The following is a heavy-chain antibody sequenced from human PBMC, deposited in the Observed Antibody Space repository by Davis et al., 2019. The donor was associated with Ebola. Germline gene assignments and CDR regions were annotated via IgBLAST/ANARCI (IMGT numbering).Heavy chain of an antibody. CDR2: INTGKGNT. V-gene: IGHV1-3*04. J-gene: IGHJ5*02. CDR3: ATGGRGLWFGELLYLHNWFDP. CDR1: GYSFTNYA. D-gene: IGHD3-10*01. Sequence: ASVKVSCKASGYSFTNYAIHWVRQAPGQRLEWVGWINTGKGNTKYSQQFQGRVTMTEDTSTDTAYMELSSLRSEDTAVYYCATGGRGLWFGELLYLHNWFDPWGQGTLVTVSS.